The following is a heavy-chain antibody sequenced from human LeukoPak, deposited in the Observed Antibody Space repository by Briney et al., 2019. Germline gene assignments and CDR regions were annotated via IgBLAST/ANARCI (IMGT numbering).Heavy chain of an antibody. V-gene: IGHV4-34*01. CDR1: GGSFSGYY. J-gene: IGHJ4*02. CDR2: INHSGST. D-gene: IGHD1-26*01. Sequence: PSETLSLTCAVYGGSFSGYYWSWIRQPPGKGLEWIGEINHSGSTNYNPSLKSRVTISLDTSKNQFSLKLGSVTAADTAVYYCARRNRWELLDFWGQGTLVTVSS. CDR3: ARRNRWELLDF.